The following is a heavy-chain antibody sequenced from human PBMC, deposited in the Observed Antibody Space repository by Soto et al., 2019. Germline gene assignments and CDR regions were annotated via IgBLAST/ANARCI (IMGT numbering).Heavy chain of an antibody. CDR1: GYFISSGYY. J-gene: IGHJ5*02. CDR3: AREIVTAGGNNYFDP. Sequence: TLSLTCSVSGYFISSGYYWGWIRQTPGKGLEWLGSIDYSGRTYYNPSLKSRVSTSVDLSKNQFSLNLRSVTAADTAVYFCAREIVTAGGNNYFDPWGPGTLVTVSS. CDR2: IDYSGRT. V-gene: IGHV4-38-2*02. D-gene: IGHD2-21*02.